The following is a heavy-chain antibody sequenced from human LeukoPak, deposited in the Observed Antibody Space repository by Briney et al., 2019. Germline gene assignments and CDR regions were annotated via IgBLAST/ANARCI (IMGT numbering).Heavy chain of an antibody. CDR2: ISNGGSAI. CDR1: GFTFSSYE. CDR3: ASRVDY. J-gene: IGHJ4*02. V-gene: IGHV3-48*03. Sequence: GGSLRLSCAASGFTFSSYEMNWVRQAPGKGLNWFSYISNGGSAIYYADSVKGRFTISRDNGKNSLYLQMNSLRAEDTAVYYCASRVDYWGQGTLVTVSS.